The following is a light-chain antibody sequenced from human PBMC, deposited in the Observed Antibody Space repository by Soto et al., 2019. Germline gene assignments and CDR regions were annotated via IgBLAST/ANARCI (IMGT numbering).Light chain of an antibody. CDR1: SSNIGGNY. CDR3: AAWDDSLSGVV. CDR2: RNN. Sequence: QSVLTQPPSASGTPEQRVTISCSGSSSNIGGNYVNWYQQLPGTAPKLLIYRNNQRPSGVPDRFSGSKSGTSASLAISGLRSEDKADYYCAAWDDSLSGVVFGGGTKLTVL. V-gene: IGLV1-47*01. J-gene: IGLJ2*01.